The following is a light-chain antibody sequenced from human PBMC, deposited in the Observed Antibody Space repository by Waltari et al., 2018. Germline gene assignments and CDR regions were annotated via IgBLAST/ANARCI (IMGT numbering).Light chain of an antibody. J-gene: IGKJ1*01. CDR3: QQYNNWPPWT. Sequence: EIVMTQSPATLSVSPGEGATLSCRASQNINSNLAWYQQQPGQTPRLLIYVASTRAIGIPARFSGSVCGTEFTLTISSLQSEDFALYYCQQYNNWPPWTFGQGTKVEIK. CDR2: VAS. V-gene: IGKV3D-15*01. CDR1: QNINSN.